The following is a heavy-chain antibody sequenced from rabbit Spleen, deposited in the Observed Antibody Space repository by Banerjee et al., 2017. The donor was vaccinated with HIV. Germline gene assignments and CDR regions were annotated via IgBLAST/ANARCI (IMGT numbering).Heavy chain of an antibody. CDR1: GFSFSDRDV. D-gene: IGHD1-1*01. CDR2: INTATGKA. J-gene: IGHJ4*01. CDR3: ARDLVGVIGWNFNL. Sequence: QEQLVESGGGLVKPEGSLTLTCKASGFSFSDRDVMCWVRQAPGKGLEWIACINTATGKAVYASWAKGRFTISETSSNTVTLQMTSLTAADTATCFCARDLVGVIGWNFNLWGPGTLVTVS. V-gene: IGHV1S45*01.